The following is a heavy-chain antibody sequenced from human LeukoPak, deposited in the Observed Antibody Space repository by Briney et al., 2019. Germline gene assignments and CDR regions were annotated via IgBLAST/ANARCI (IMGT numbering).Heavy chain of an antibody. J-gene: IGHJ6*02. V-gene: IGHV3-7*01. CDR2: INQDGSEK. CDR1: GFTLSSSW. Sequence: EGALRLSCAASGFTLSSSWMTWVRQAPGKGLEWVANINQDGSEKYYVDSVRGRFTISRDNARNSLYLQMHSLRAEDTAVFYCTGHYGMNVWGQGTTVTVSS. CDR3: TGHYGMNV.